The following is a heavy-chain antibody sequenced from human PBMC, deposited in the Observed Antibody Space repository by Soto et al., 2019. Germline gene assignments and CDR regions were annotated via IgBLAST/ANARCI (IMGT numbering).Heavy chain of an antibody. J-gene: IGHJ6*02. D-gene: IGHD6-19*01. CDR3: AIGRIVVVGSRAYYGMDV. V-gene: IGHV1-69*01. CDR1: GGTPSNSA. CDR2: IIPVFGIV. Sequence: QVQLVQSGAEVKKPGSSVRVSCKASGGTPSNSAFSWVLQAPGQGLEWMGGIIPVFGIVKYAQNLEGRVTITADESTNTAYRELSSLIYEDRAVYYCAIGRIVVVGSRAYYGMDVWGQGPTVTVS.